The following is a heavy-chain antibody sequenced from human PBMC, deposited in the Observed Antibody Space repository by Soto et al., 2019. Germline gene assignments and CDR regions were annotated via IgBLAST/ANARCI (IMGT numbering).Heavy chain of an antibody. V-gene: IGHV3-7*01. Sequence: GGSLRLSCAASGFTFSSYCMSWVRQAPGKGLEWVANIKQDGSEKYYVDSVKGRFTISRDNAKNSLYLQMNSLRAEDTAVYYCAREGALLRYFDWSSIDYWGQGTLVTVSS. CDR1: GFTFSSYC. J-gene: IGHJ4*02. CDR2: IKQDGSEK. CDR3: AREGALLRYFDWSSIDY. D-gene: IGHD3-9*01.